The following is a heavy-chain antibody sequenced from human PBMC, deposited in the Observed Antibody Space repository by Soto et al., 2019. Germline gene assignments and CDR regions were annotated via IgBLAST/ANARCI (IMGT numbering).Heavy chain of an antibody. CDR3: ARLAAAGRFDI. Sequence: GGSLRLSCAASGVTVSSNYMSWVRQAPGKGLEWVSVIYSGGSTYYADSVKGRFTISRHNSKNTLYLQMNSLRAEDTAVYYCARLAAAGRFDIWGQGTMVTVSS. V-gene: IGHV3-53*04. CDR2: IYSGGST. D-gene: IGHD6-13*01. J-gene: IGHJ3*02. CDR1: GVTVSSNY.